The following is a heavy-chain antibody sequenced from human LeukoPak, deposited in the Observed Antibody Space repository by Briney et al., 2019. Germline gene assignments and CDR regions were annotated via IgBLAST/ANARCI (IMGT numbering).Heavy chain of an antibody. CDR2: IYYSGST. CDR1: GGSISSYY. J-gene: IGHJ6*04. CDR3: ARDFSENTYYDFWSGTLMDV. V-gene: IGHV4-59*12. D-gene: IGHD3-3*01. Sequence: SETLSLTCTVSGGSISSYYWSWIRQPPGKGLEWIGYIYYSGSTNYNPSLKSRVTISVDTSKNQFSLKLSSVTAADTAVYYCARDFSENTYYDFWSGTLMDVWGKGTTVTVSS.